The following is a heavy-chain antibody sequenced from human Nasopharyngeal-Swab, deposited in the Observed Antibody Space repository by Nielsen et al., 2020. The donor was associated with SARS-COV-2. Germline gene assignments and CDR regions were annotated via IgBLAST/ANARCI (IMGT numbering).Heavy chain of an antibody. CDR1: GGTFRNYG. CDR3: ARDSDYGDYIGWFDP. CDR2: VMPKFDTA. V-gene: IGHV1-69*13. Sequence: SVKVSCKTSGGTFRNYGIIWVRQAPGQGLEWLGGVMPKFDTANYAQKFQDRVTITADESTSTVYLELISLTSDDTAVYYCARDSDYGDYIGWFDPWGQGTLVTVSS. J-gene: IGHJ5*02. D-gene: IGHD4-17*01.